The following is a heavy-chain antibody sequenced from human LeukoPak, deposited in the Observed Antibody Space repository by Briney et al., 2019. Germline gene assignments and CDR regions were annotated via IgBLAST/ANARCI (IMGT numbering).Heavy chain of an antibody. Sequence: GGSLRLSCAASGFIFSSYNMNWVRQAPGKGLEWVSSISSRSRDVYYADSVKSRFTISRDNTKSSLFLQMDSLRAEDTAVYYCASTIVTTVYPPGWYFDLWGRGTQVTVSS. J-gene: IGHJ2*01. CDR1: GFIFSSYN. V-gene: IGHV3-21*06. CDR2: ISSRSRDV. CDR3: ASTIVTTVYPPGWYFDL. D-gene: IGHD4-17*01.